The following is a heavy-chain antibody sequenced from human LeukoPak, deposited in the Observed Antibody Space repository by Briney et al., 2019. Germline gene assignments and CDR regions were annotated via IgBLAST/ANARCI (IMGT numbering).Heavy chain of an antibody. CDR2: IIPFFGTP. V-gene: IGHV1-69*06. Sequence: GASVKVSCTAFGGTFSTYAIIWVRQAPGQGLDWMGGIIPFFGTPKYAQKFQGRLSISADTSTNTAYMDLSSLRSEDTAVYYCATFQQPGWDYYYYYMDVWGKGTTITVSS. D-gene: IGHD6-13*01. CDR1: GGTFSTYA. CDR3: ATFQQPGWDYYYYYMDV. J-gene: IGHJ6*03.